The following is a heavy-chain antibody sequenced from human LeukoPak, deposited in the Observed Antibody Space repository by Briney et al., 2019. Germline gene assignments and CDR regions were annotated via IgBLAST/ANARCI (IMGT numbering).Heavy chain of an antibody. J-gene: IGHJ4*02. CDR1: GFTFDDYG. CDR2: INWNGGST. CDR3: TRAPPTTTDYGDYLTRWDYFDY. Sequence: PGGSLRLSCAASGFTFDDYGMSWVRQAPGKGLEWVSGINWNGGSTGYADSVKGRFTISRDNAKNSLYLQMNSLRAEDTALYHCTRAPPTTTDYGDYLTRWDYFDYWGQGILVTVSS. V-gene: IGHV3-20*01. D-gene: IGHD4-17*01.